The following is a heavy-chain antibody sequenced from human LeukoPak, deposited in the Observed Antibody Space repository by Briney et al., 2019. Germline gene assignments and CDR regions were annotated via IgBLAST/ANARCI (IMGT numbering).Heavy chain of an antibody. CDR3: ARGWANAFDI. V-gene: IGHV4-30-2*01. Sequence: PSQTLSLTCAVSGGSISSGGYSWSWIRQPPGQGLEWIGSVYYSGSSYYNPSLDSRLTISIDGSKNQFSLRLSSVTAADTAVYYCARGWANAFDIWGQGTMVTVSS. D-gene: IGHD3-16*01. J-gene: IGHJ3*02. CDR1: GGSISSGGYS. CDR2: VYYSGSS.